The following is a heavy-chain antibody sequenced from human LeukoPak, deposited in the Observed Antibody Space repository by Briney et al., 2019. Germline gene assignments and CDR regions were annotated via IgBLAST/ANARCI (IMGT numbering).Heavy chain of an antibody. CDR3: AKGGRQQLVYFDY. Sequence: GGSLRLSCAASGFTFSRNAMSWVRQAPGKGLEWVSGISVNADSTYYADSVKGRFTISRDDSKNTLYLQMNSLRAEDTAVYYCAKGGRQQLVYFDYWGQGTLVTVSS. V-gene: IGHV3-23*01. D-gene: IGHD6-13*01. J-gene: IGHJ4*02. CDR1: GFTFSRNA. CDR2: ISVNADST.